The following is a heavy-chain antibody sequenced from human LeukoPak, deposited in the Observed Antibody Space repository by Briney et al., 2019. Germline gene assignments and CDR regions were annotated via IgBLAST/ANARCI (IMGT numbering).Heavy chain of an antibody. CDR1: GGSISSGGYY. Sequence: PSQTLSLTCTVSGGSISSGGYYWSWIRQHPGKGLEWIGYIYYRGSTYYNPSLKSRVTISVDTSKNQFSLKLSSVTAADTAVYYCARLNCSGGSCYYVGSWFDPWGQGTLVTVSS. CDR3: ARLNCSGGSCYYVGSWFDP. V-gene: IGHV4-31*03. J-gene: IGHJ5*02. CDR2: IYYRGST. D-gene: IGHD2-15*01.